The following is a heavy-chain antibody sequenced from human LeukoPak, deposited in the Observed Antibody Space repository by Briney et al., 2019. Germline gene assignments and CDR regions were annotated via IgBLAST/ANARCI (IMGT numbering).Heavy chain of an antibody. CDR2: IYYSGST. CDR1: GGSISSSSYY. V-gene: IGHV4-39*01. Sequence: SETLSLTCTVSGGSISSSSYYWGWIRQPPGKGLEWIGSIYYSGSTYYNPSLKSRVTISVDTSKNQFSLELSSVTAADTAVYYCARQGGQLLLIDYWGQGTLVTVSS. D-gene: IGHD2-2*01. CDR3: ARQGGQLLLIDY. J-gene: IGHJ4*02.